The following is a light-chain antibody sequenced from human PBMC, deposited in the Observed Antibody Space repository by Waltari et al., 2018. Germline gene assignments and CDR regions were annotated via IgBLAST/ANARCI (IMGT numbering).Light chain of an antibody. CDR3: QVWDTNSDHWV. V-gene: IGLV3-21*04. CDR2: YDS. CDR1: ELGDKS. J-gene: IGLJ3*02. Sequence: SYVLTQPPSVSVAPGKTAPITRGGNELGDKSVQCYRQKPGQAPVLVIYYDSDRPSGIPERFSGSNSGNTATLTISRVEVGDEADYYCQVWDTNSDHWVFGGGTKLTVL.